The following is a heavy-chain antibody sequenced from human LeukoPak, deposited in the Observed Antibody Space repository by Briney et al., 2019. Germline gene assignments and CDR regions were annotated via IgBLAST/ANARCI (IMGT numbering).Heavy chain of an antibody. Sequence: PGGSLRLSCAASGLSFSGSAMHWVRQASGKGLEWVGRIRSKANSYATAYAASVKGRFTISRDDSKNTAYLQMNSLRTEDTAVYYCAKDLCAFHCGGGSWYYYGMDVWGQGTTVTVSS. CDR3: AKDLCAFHCGGGSWYYYGMDV. V-gene: IGHV3-73*01. J-gene: IGHJ6*02. CDR1: GLSFSGSA. D-gene: IGHD2-15*01. CDR2: IRSKANSYAT.